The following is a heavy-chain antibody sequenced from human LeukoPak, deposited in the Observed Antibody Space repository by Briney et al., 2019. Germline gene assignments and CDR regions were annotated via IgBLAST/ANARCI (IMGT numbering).Heavy chain of an antibody. D-gene: IGHD6-13*01. J-gene: IGHJ6*02. V-gene: IGHV4-59*08. CDR2: IYYRGST. CDR1: GGSISSYY. Sequence: SSETLSLTCTVSGGSISSYYWSWIRQPPGKGLEWIGYIYYRGSTNYNPSLKSRVTISVDTSKNQFSLKLSSVTAADTAVYYCARPKVRSSSWYDYYYYGMDVWGQGTTVTVSS. CDR3: ARPKVRSSSWYDYYYYGMDV.